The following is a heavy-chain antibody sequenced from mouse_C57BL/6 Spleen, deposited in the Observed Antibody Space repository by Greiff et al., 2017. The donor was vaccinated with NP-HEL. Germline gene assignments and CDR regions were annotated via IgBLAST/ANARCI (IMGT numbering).Heavy chain of an antibody. V-gene: IGHV1-55*01. J-gene: IGHJ3*01. CDR3: AGSGYYYGSSPAWFAD. CDR2: IYPGSGST. CDR1: GYTFTSYW. Sequence: QVQLQQPGAELVKPGASVKMSCKASGYTFTSYWITWVKQRPGQGLEWIGDIYPGSGSTNYNEKFKSKATLTVDTSSSTAYMQLSSLTSEDSAVYYGAGSGYYYGSSPAWFADWGQGTLVTVSA. D-gene: IGHD1-1*01.